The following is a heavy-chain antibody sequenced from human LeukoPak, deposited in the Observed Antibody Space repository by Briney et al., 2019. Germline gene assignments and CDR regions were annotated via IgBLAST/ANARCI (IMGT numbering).Heavy chain of an antibody. CDR3: AKAEDYYGSGSLTF. Sequence: GGSLRLSCAASGFTFSSYGMHWVRQAPGKGLEWVAVISYDGSNKYYADSVKGRFTISRDNSKNTLYLQMNSLRAEDTAVYYCAKAEDYYGSGSLTFRGQGTLVTVSS. J-gene: IGHJ4*02. D-gene: IGHD3-10*01. CDR2: ISYDGSNK. V-gene: IGHV3-30*18. CDR1: GFTFSSYG.